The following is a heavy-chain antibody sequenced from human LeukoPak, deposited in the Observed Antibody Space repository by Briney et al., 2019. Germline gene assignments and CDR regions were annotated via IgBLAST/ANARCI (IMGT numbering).Heavy chain of an antibody. D-gene: IGHD1-14*01. CDR3: AKDKGPEGGSYYDY. CDR1: GFTFDDYA. V-gene: IGHV3-9*01. CDR2: ISWNSGSI. J-gene: IGHJ4*02. Sequence: PGGSLRLPCAASGFTFDDYAMHWVRQAPGKGLEWVSGISWNSGSIGYADSVKGRFTISRDNAKNSLYLQMNSLRAEDTALYYCAKDKGPEGGSYYDYWGQGTLVTVSS.